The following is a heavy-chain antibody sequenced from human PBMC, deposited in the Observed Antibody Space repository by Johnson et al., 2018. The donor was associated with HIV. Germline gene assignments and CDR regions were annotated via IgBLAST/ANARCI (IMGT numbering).Heavy chain of an antibody. CDR3: VRDTGYCSGGRCDDAFDV. D-gene: IGHD2-15*01. Sequence: VQLVESGGGLVQSGGSLSLSCGASGFSVSNNYMNWVRQAPGKGLEWVSVIYSGGSTYYADSVKGRFTISRDNSKNSMYLQMNSLRVEDTALYYCVRDTGYCSGGRCDDAFDVWGQGTVVTVSS. CDR1: GFSVSNNY. J-gene: IGHJ3*01. V-gene: IGHV3-66*01. CDR2: IYSGGST.